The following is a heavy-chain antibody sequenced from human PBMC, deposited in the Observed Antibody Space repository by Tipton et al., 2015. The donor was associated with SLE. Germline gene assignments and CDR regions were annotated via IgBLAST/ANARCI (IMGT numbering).Heavy chain of an antibody. CDR2: IYYSGST. CDR3: ARREWLRPRGAFDI. J-gene: IGHJ3*02. CDR1: GGSISSGGYY. Sequence: TLSLTCTVSGGSISSGGYYWSWIRQHPGKGLEWIGYIYYSGSTNYNPSLKSRVTISVDTSKNQFSLKLSSVTAADTAVYYCARREWLRPRGAFDIWGQGTMVTVSS. V-gene: IGHV4-31*03. D-gene: IGHD5-12*01.